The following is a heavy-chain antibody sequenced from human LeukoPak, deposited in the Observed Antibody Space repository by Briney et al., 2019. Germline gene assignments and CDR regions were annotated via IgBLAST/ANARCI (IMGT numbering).Heavy chain of an antibody. V-gene: IGHV4-34*01. CDR3: ARHFFPSDSGSFRTPFDY. CDR2: INHSGST. J-gene: IGHJ4*02. D-gene: IGHD3-10*01. CDR1: GGSFSGYY. Sequence: SETLSLTCAVYGGSFSGYYWSWIRQPPGKGLEWIGEINHSGSTNYNPSLKSRVTTSVDTSKNQFSLKLSSVTAADTAVYYCARHFFPSDSGSFRTPFDYWGQGALVTVSS.